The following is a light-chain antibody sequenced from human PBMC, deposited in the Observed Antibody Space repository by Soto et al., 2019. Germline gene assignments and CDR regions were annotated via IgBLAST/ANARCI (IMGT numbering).Light chain of an antibody. V-gene: IGLV2-14*01. CDR2: EVS. CDR3: SSYTSSSPYV. J-gene: IGLJ1*01. CDR1: SSDVGGYNY. Sequence: QSVLPQPAYVSGSPGQSITISCTGTSSDVGGYNYVSWYQQHPGKAPKLMIYEVSNRPSGVSNRFSGSKSGNTASLTISGLQAEDEADYYCSSYTSSSPYVFGTGTKVTVL.